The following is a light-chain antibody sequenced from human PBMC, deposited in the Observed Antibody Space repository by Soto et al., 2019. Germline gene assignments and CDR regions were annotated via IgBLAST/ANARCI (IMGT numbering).Light chain of an antibody. CDR2: EVS. Sequence: QSALTQPPSASGSPGQSVTISCTGTSSDVGGYNYVSWYQQHPGKAPKLMIYEVSKRPSGVPDRFSGPKSGNTASLTVSGLQAEDEADYYCSSYAGSNNLVVFGGGTQLTVL. CDR1: SSDVGGYNY. V-gene: IGLV2-8*01. J-gene: IGLJ2*01. CDR3: SSYAGSNNLVV.